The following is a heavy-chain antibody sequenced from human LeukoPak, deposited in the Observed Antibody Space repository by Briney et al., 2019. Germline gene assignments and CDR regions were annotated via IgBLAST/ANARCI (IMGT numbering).Heavy chain of an antibody. CDR1: GFTFSSYA. D-gene: IGHD6-6*01. V-gene: IGHV3-23*01. CDR3: AAQLAARPIDY. CDR2: ISGSGGST. J-gene: IGHJ4*02. Sequence: GGSLRLSCAASGFTFSSYAMSWVRQAPGKGLEWVSAISGSGGSTYYPDSVKGRFTISRDNSKNTLYLQMNSLRAEDTAVYYCAAQLAARPIDYWGQGTLVTVSS.